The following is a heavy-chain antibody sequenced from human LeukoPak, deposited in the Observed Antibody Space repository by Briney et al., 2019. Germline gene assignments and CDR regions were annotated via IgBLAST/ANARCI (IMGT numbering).Heavy chain of an antibody. D-gene: IGHD6-13*01. CDR2: ISYDGSNK. V-gene: IGHV3-30-3*01. Sequence: TGRSLRLSCAASGFTLNSYAMHWLRQAPGRGLEWVAVISYDGSNKYYADSVKGRFTISRDNSKNTLYLQMNSLRAEDTAVYYCARENVAAAGTDFDYWGQGTLVTVSS. CDR3: ARENVAAAGTDFDY. CDR1: GFTLNSYA. J-gene: IGHJ4*02.